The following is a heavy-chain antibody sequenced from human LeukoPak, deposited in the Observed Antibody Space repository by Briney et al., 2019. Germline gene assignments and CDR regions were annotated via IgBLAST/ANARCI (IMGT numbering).Heavy chain of an antibody. V-gene: IGHV3-48*02. CDR1: GFTFSSYS. CDR2: ISYSSGTI. Sequence: GGSLRLSCAASGFTFSSYSMNWVRQAPGKGLEWISYISYSSGTIYYADSVKGRFTISRDNAKKSLYLQMNSLRDEDTAVYHCARVGNCKSSSCVTYNWFDPWGQGTLVTVSS. CDR3: ARVGNCKSSSCVTYNWFDP. J-gene: IGHJ5*02. D-gene: IGHD2-2*01.